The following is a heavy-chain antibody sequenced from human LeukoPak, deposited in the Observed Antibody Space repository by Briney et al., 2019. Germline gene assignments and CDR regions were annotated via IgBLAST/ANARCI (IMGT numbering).Heavy chain of an antibody. D-gene: IGHD2-15*01. CDR1: GFTFSDHY. CDR3: ASYRGYCSGGSCYAGPL. J-gene: IGHJ4*02. V-gene: IGHV3-72*01. Sequence: GGSLRLSCAASGFTFSDHYMDWVRQAPGKGLEWVGRSRNKANSYTTEYAASVKGRFTISRDDSKNSLYLQMNSLKTEDTAVYYCASYRGYCSGGSCYAGPLWGQGTLATVSS. CDR2: SRNKANSYTT.